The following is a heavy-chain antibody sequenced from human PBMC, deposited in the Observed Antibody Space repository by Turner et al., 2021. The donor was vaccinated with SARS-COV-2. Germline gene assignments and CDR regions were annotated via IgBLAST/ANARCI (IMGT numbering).Heavy chain of an antibody. CDR3: ASGNYYDSCGYTLGHAGYYYGMDV. D-gene: IGHD3-22*01. CDR1: GGTFSSYA. V-gene: IGHV1-69*01. CDR2: IIPIFGTA. J-gene: IGHJ6*02. Sequence: QVQLVHSGAEVKTPGSSVKVSCRASGGTFSSYAISWVRQAPGQGLEWMGGIIPIFGTASYAQKFQSRVTITSDESTSTAYMELSSLRSEDTAVYYCASGNYYDSCGYTLGHAGYYYGMDVWGQGTTVTVSS.